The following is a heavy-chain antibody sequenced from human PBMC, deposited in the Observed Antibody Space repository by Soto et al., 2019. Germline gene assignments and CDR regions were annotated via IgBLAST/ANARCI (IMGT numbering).Heavy chain of an antibody. CDR1: GGSISSYY. V-gene: IGHV4-59*01. Sequence: PSETLSLTCTVSGGSISSYYWSWIRQPPGKGLEWIGYIYYSGSTNYNPSLKSRVTISVDTSKNQFSLKLSSVTAADTAVYYCARRYGSVLDFSGQGSLVIVSS. CDR3: ARRYGSVLDF. D-gene: IGHD3-10*01. CDR2: IYYSGST. J-gene: IGHJ3*01.